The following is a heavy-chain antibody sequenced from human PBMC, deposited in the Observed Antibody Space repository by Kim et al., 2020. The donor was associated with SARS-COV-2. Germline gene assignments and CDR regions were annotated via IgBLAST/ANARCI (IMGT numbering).Heavy chain of an antibody. Sequence: GGSLRLSCAASGFTFSSYAMSWVRQAPGKGLEWVSAISGSGGSTYYADSVKGRFTISRDNSKNTLYLQMNSLRAEDTAVYYCAKNFLRYGSGSWYPPLDYWGQGTLVTVSS. CDR3: AKNFLRYGSGSWYPPLDY. D-gene: IGHD3-10*01. J-gene: IGHJ4*02. V-gene: IGHV3-23*01. CDR1: GFTFSSYA. CDR2: ISGSGGST.